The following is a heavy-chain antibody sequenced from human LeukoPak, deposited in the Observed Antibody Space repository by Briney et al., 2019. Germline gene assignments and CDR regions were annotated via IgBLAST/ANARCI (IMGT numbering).Heavy chain of an antibody. CDR1: GYTFTSYD. J-gene: IGHJ5*02. V-gene: IGHV1-8*01. CDR2: MNPNSGNT. D-gene: IGHD5-18*01. CDR3: ARGIGYSYGFDP. Sequence: ASVKVPCKASGYTFTSYDINWVRQATGQGLEWMGWMNPNSGNTGYAQKFQGRVTMTRDTSISTAYMELSSLRSEDTAVYYCARGIGYSYGFDPWAREPWSPSPQ.